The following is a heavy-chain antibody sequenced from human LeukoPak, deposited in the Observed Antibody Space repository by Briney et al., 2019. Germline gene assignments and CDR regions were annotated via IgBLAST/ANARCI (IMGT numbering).Heavy chain of an antibody. Sequence: SETLSLTCNVSGASIRSGRFHWSWIRQPAGKGLQWIGRINLSGNIDYNPSLWGRLTLSLDTSNNHFSLKLTSMTAADTAMYYCARLRLPATLGAFDIWGQGTMVTVSS. V-gene: IGHV4-61*02. CDR3: ARLRLPATLGAFDI. J-gene: IGHJ3*02. CDR1: GASIRSGRFH. D-gene: IGHD5-12*01. CDR2: INLSGNI.